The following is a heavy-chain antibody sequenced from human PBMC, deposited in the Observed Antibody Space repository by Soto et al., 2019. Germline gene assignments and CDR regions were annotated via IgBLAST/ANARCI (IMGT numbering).Heavy chain of an antibody. Sequence: RWCLRLSCAPSRVTVSSNYMTWVRQGPGKGLEWVSVLYSGGTTYYADSVKGRFSISRDNSKNTLYLQMNSLRAEDTAVYYCASERFGGLLGHYYYAMDVWGQGTTVTVSS. J-gene: IGHJ6*02. CDR3: ASERFGGLLGHYYYAMDV. D-gene: IGHD3-10*01. V-gene: IGHV3-53*01. CDR2: LYSGGTT. CDR1: RVTVSSNY.